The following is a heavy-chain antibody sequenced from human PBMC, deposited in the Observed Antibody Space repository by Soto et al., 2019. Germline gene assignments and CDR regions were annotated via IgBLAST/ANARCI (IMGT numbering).Heavy chain of an antibody. D-gene: IGHD3-10*01. CDR3: AKDRAFGFGESPFDY. CDR2: ISGSGGST. J-gene: IGHJ4*02. V-gene: IGHV3-23*01. Sequence: EVQLLESGGGLVQPGGSLRLSCAASGFTFSSYAMSWVRQAPGKGLEWVSAISGSGGSTYYAASVKGRFTISRDNSKNTLYLQMNSLRAEDTAVYYCAKDRAFGFGESPFDYWGQGTLVTVSS. CDR1: GFTFSSYA.